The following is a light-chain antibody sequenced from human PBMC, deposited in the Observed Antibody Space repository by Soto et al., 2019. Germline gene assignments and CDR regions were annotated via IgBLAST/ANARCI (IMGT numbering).Light chain of an antibody. CDR2: AAS. V-gene: IGKV1-39*01. J-gene: IGKJ1*01. CDR1: QSISSY. Sequence: DIQITHSPSSLSASVVDRVTITFLASQSISSYLNWYQQKPGKAPKLLIYAASSLQSGVPSRFSGSGSGTEFTLTISSLQREDFGTYYCQQTYTYPNTFGQGTKVDIK. CDR3: QQTYTYPNT.